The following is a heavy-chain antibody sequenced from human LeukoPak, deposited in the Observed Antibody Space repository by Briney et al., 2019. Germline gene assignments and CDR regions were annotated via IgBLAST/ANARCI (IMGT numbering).Heavy chain of an antibody. CDR1: GFTVSNNY. Sequence: GGSLRLSCAASGFTVSNNYMTWVRQAPGKGLQWVSLIYSGGGTYYADSVKGRFTISRDNSKNTLFLQMNSLRAEDTAVYYCARAEVIAAAQTLGVHAFDNWGQGTMVTVSS. D-gene: IGHD6-13*01. CDR3: ARAEVIAAAQTLGVHAFDN. CDR2: IYSGGGT. V-gene: IGHV3-53*01. J-gene: IGHJ3*02.